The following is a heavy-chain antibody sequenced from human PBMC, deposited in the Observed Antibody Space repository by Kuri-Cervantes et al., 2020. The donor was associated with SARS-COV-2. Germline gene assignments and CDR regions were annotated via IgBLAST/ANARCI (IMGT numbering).Heavy chain of an antibody. Sequence: GESLKISCAASGFTFSFYAMSWVRQAPGKGLEWVSAISGSGGSTYYADSVKGRSTISRDNTKNMQYLLMNSLTAEDTAVYCCAKLGGGVVAPDIWGQGTMVTVSS. CDR3: AKLGGGVVAPDI. J-gene: IGHJ3*02. D-gene: IGHD2-15*01. CDR1: GFTFSFYA. CDR2: ISGSGGST. V-gene: IGHV3-23*01.